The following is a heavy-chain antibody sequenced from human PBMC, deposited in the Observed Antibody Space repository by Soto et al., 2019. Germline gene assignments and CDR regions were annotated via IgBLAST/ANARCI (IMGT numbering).Heavy chain of an antibody. D-gene: IGHD6-19*01. CDR2: IYYSGST. Sequence: SETLSLTCTVSGGSVSSGSYYWSWILHPPGKGLEWIGYIYYSGSTNYNPSLKSRVTISVDTSKNQFSLKLSSVTAADTAVYYCARADGQQWLVHPDYWGQGTLVTVSS. CDR3: ARADGQQWLVHPDY. J-gene: IGHJ4*02. V-gene: IGHV4-61*01. CDR1: GGSVSSGSYY.